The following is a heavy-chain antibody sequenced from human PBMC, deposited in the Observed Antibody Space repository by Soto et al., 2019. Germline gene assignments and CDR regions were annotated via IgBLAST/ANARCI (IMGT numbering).Heavy chain of an antibody. CDR1: GGSISSSSYY. Sequence: PSETLSLTCTVSGGSISSSSYYWGWIRQPPGKGLEWIGSIYYSGSTYYNPSLKSRVTISVDTSISTAYMELSRLRSDDTAVYYCARDGPWGYCSGGSCYSGLFDYWGQGTLVTVSS. V-gene: IGHV4-39*07. D-gene: IGHD2-15*01. CDR3: ARDGPWGYCSGGSCYSGLFDY. CDR2: IYYSGST. J-gene: IGHJ4*02.